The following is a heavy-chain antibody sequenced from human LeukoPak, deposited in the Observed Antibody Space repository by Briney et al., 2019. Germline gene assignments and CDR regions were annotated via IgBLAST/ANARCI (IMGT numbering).Heavy chain of an antibody. V-gene: IGHV3-9*03. J-gene: IGHJ4*02. CDR1: GFTFTDYA. Sequence: GGSLRLSCAVSGFTFTDYAMHWVRQAPGKGLEWVAGISWNSDSVGYGDSVKGRFTISRDNARNSLFLQMDSLGAEDMAVYYCAKPRTTSGGWYHFDYWGQGTLVTVSS. CDR2: ISWNSDSV. CDR3: AKPRTTSGGWYHFDY. D-gene: IGHD6-19*01.